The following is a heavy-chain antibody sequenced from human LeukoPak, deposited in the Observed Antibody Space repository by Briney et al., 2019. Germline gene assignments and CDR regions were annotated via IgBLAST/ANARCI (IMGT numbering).Heavy chain of an antibody. CDR3: ARLCSDTAMVDTYYFDY. CDR1: GFTFSDYY. CDR2: ISSSGSTI. J-gene: IGHJ4*02. D-gene: IGHD5-18*01. Sequence: GGSLRLSCAASGFTFSDYYMSWIRQAPGKGLEWASYISSSGSTIYYADSVKGRFTISRDNAKNSLYLQMNSLRAEDTAVYYCARLCSDTAMVDTYYFDYWGQGTLVTVSS. V-gene: IGHV3-11*01.